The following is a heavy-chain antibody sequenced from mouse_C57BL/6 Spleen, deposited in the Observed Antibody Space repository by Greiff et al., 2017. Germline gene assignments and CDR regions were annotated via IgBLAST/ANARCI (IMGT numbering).Heavy chain of an antibody. CDR3: TRDALYYDYFWFAY. J-gene: IGHJ3*01. CDR2: ISSGGDYI. CDR1: GFTFSSYA. Sequence: EVMLVESGEGLVKPGGSLKLSCAASGFTFSSYAMSWVRQTPEKRLEWVAYISSGGDYIYYADTVKGRFTISRDNARNTLYLQMSSLKSEDTAMYYCTRDALYYDYFWFAYWGQGTLVTVSA. V-gene: IGHV5-9-1*02. D-gene: IGHD2-4*01.